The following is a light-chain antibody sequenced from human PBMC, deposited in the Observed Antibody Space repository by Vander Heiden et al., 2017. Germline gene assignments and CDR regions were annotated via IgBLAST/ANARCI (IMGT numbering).Light chain of an antibody. CDR3: QVWDNGSVV. CDR1: NIGSKN. Sequence: SYDLTQALSVSVALGQTARITCGGKNIGSKNVHWYQQKPGQAPALVIYRDNNRTSGIPERLSGSNSGNTATLTISSAQVGDEADYFCQVWDNGSVVFGGGTKLTVL. J-gene: IGLJ3*02. CDR2: RDN. V-gene: IGLV3-9*01.